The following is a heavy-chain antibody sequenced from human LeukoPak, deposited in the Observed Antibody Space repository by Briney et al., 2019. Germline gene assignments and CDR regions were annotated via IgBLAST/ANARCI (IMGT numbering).Heavy chain of an antibody. CDR2: IIPILGIA. Sequence: GASVKVSCKASGGTLIGHTISWVRQAPGHRVEWIGRIIPILGIANSAQKFQGRVTITAAKSTSKAYMELSSLKSEDTAVYYCARESSGVVTAGGLVYWGQGTLVTVSS. D-gene: IGHD2-21*02. CDR1: GGTLIGHT. J-gene: IGHJ4*02. CDR3: ARESSGVVTAGGLVY. V-gene: IGHV1-69*04.